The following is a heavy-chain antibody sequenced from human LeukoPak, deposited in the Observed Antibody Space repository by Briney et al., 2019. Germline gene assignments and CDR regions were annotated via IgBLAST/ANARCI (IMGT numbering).Heavy chain of an antibody. J-gene: IGHJ4*02. CDR2: IYHSVSA. D-gene: IGHD3-22*01. V-gene: IGHV4-30-4*01. CDR3: ARETLFDYDSGGYHERYYFDY. Sequence: SQTLSLTCTVSGGSINSGGDCWSWVRQPRGKGLEWIGYIYHSVSAYYNPSLKSRVTISVDTSKKQFSLKLASVTAADTAMYFCARETLFDYDSGGYHERYYFDYWGQGILVTVSS. CDR1: GGSINSGGDC.